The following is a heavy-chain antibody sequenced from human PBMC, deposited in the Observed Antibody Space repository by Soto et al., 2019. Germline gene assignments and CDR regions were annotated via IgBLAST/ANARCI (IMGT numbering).Heavy chain of an antibody. Sequence: QVQLVQSGAEVKKPGASVKVSCKASGYTFTSYGISWVRQAPGQGLEWMGWISAYNGNTNYAQKLQGRVTMTTDTSTSTAYMELRSLRSDDTAVYYCARMHSSGWHAGGGSYYMDVWGKGTTVTVSS. V-gene: IGHV1-18*01. CDR3: ARMHSSGWHAGGGSYYMDV. CDR1: GYTFTSYG. D-gene: IGHD6-19*01. J-gene: IGHJ6*03. CDR2: ISAYNGNT.